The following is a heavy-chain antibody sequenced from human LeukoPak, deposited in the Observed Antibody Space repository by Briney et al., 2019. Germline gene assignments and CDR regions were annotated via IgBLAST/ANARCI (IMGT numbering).Heavy chain of an antibody. Sequence: ASVKVSCKASGYTFTSYGISWVRQAPGQGLEWMGWTSAYNGNTNYAQKLQGRVTMTTDTSTSTAYMELRSLRSDDTAVYYCARDFYIGGWMATTSGVDYWGQGTPVTVSS. CDR2: TSAYNGNT. CDR3: ARDFYIGGWMATTSGVDY. J-gene: IGHJ4*02. V-gene: IGHV1-18*01. D-gene: IGHD5-24*01. CDR1: GYTFTSYG.